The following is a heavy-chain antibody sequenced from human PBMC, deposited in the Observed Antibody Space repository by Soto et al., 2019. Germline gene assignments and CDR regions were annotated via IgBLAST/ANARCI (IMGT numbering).Heavy chain of an antibody. Sequence: ASVKVSCKASGYTFTGYYMHWVRQAPGQGLECMGWINPNSGGTNYAQKFQGWVTMTRDTSISPAYMELSRLRSDDTAVYYCARDGRGGPDGIFDYWGQGTLVTVSS. CDR2: INPNSGGT. CDR1: GYTFTGYY. V-gene: IGHV1-2*04. CDR3: ARDGRGGPDGIFDY. D-gene: IGHD1-26*01. J-gene: IGHJ4*02.